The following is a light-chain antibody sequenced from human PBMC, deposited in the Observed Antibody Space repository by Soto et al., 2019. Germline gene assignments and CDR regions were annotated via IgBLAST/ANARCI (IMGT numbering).Light chain of an antibody. J-gene: IGKJ2*01. V-gene: IGKV3-20*01. CDR3: QQYGSSPPT. Sequence: EIVLTQSPGTLSFSPGERATLSCRASQSVSSDSLAWYQQKPGQAPRLLIYGASSRAAGIPDRFSGSGSGTDFTLTVSRLEPEDFALFYCQQYGSSPPTFGQGTEV. CDR2: GAS. CDR1: QSVSSDS.